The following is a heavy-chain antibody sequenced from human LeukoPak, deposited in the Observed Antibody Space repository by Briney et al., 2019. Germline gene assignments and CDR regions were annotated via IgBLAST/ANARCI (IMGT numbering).Heavy chain of an antibody. V-gene: IGHV3-20*04. J-gene: IGHJ6*03. CDR3: VRHERGVYYYYYIDV. D-gene: IGHD3-10*01. CDR1: GFTFDDYG. CDR2: INWSGGET. Sequence: PGGSLRLSCAASGFTFDDYGMSRVRQAPGKGLEWVSGINWSGGETDYADSVKGGFIISRDNAKNSLYLQMSALTVDDTAVYYCVRHERGVYYYYYIDVWGKGTTVIVSS.